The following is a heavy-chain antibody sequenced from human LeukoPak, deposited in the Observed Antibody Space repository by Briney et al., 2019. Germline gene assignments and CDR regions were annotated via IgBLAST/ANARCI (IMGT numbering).Heavy chain of an antibody. V-gene: IGHV3-21*01. J-gene: IGHJ4*02. CDR2: ISSSSSYI. CDR1: GFTFSSYW. Sequence: GGSLRLSCAASGFTFSSYWMSWVRQAPGKGLEWVSSISSSSSYIYYADSVKGRFTISRDNAKNSLYLQMNSLRAEDTAVYYCARMSLAYSSREFKGYWGQGTLVTVSS. CDR3: ARMSLAYSSREFKGY. D-gene: IGHD6-13*01.